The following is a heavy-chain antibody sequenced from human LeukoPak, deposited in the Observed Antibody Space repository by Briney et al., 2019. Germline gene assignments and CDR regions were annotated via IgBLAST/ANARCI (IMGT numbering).Heavy chain of an antibody. Sequence: GGSLRLSCAVSGLSFSNYWMHWVRQAPGKGLVWVARTNLHGTNVDYAASVKGRFTISRDNAKNTLFLQMNSLRAEDTAVYYCASGYTYVRLGDHWGQGTLVTVSS. CDR2: TNLHGTNV. CDR1: GLSFSNYW. CDR3: ASGYTYVRLGDH. J-gene: IGHJ4*02. D-gene: IGHD5-18*01. V-gene: IGHV3-74*01.